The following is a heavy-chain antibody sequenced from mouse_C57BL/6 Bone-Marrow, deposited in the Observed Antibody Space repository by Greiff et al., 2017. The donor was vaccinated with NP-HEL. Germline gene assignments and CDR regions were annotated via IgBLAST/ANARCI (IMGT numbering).Heavy chain of an antibody. Sequence: VQLKQSGAELVRPGASVKLSCTASGFNITDDYMHWVKQRPEQGLEWIGWIDPENGDTEYASKFQGKATIPADTSSNTAYLQLSSLTSEDSAVSYSTTPRDYDYDEVHYWGQGTTLTVSS. CDR1: GFNITDDY. J-gene: IGHJ2*01. CDR3: TTPRDYDYDEVHY. CDR2: IDPENGDT. D-gene: IGHD2-4*01. V-gene: IGHV14-4*01.